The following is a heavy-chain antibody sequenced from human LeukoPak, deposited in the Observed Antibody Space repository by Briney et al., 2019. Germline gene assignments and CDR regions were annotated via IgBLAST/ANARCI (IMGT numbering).Heavy chain of an antibody. CDR3: ARGRIDRFLEWLTGTKYYFDY. J-gene: IGHJ4*02. CDR1: GGTFSSYA. CDR2: IIPILGIA. D-gene: IGHD3-3*01. Sequence: GASVKVSCKASGGTFSSYAISWVRQAPGQGLEWMGRIIPILGIANYAQKFQGRVTITADKSTSTAYMELSSLRSEDTAVYYCARGRIDRFLEWLTGTKYYFDYWGQGTLVTVSS. V-gene: IGHV1-69*04.